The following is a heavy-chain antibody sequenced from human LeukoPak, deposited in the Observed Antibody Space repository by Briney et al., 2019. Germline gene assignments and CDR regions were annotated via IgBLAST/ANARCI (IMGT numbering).Heavy chain of an antibody. CDR2: ISPSGSST. CDR3: ARFYYDSSDSLDY. Sequence: ASVKVSCKASGYTFNIYYLHWVRQAPGQRLEWMGIISPSGSSTTYAQKFQGRVTMTRDTSTSTVYMELNSLRSEDTAVYYCARFYYDSSDSLDYWGQGTLVTVSS. J-gene: IGHJ4*02. V-gene: IGHV1-46*02. CDR1: GYTFNIYY. D-gene: IGHD3-22*01.